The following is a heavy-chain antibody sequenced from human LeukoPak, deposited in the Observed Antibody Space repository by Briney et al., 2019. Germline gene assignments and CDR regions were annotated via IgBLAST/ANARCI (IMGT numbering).Heavy chain of an antibody. CDR3: ARGIPGWVTIFGVVPHLFDY. D-gene: IGHD3-3*01. V-gene: IGHV4-38-2*02. J-gene: IGHJ4*02. CDR2: IYHSGST. Sequence: SETLSLTCTVSGYSISSGYYWGWIRQPPGKGLEWIGSIYHSGSTYYNPSLKRRVTISVDTSKNQFSLKLSSVTAADTAVYYCARGIPGWVTIFGVVPHLFDYWGQGTLVTVSS. CDR1: GYSISSGYY.